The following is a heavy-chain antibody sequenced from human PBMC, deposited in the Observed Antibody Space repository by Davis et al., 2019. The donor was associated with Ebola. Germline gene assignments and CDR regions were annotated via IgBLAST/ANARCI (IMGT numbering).Heavy chain of an antibody. V-gene: IGHV3-23*01. Sequence: GESLKISCAASGLTFNSYAMSWVRQAPGKGLEWVSGISRSGDSTNYADSVKGRFTISRDNSKKTLYLQMNSLRAEDTAVYYCARHYVYDYYMGLDVWGQGTTVAVSS. D-gene: IGHD5/OR15-5a*01. J-gene: IGHJ6*02. CDR1: GLTFNSYA. CDR3: ARHYVYDYYMGLDV. CDR2: ISRSGDST.